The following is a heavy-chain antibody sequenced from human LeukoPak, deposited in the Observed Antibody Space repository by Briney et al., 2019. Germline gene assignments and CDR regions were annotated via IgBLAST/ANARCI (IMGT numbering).Heavy chain of an antibody. V-gene: IGHV3-23*01. CDR3: AKKSAMGWFDP. J-gene: IGHJ5*02. Sequence: PGGSLRLSCAASGFTFSSYGMSWVRQAPGKGLEWVSVITGSGGSTDYADSVKGRFTISRDNAKNTLHLQMKSLRAEDTAVYYCAKKSAMGWFDPWGQGTLVTVSS. CDR2: ITGSGGST. CDR1: GFTFSSYG. D-gene: IGHD2-2*01.